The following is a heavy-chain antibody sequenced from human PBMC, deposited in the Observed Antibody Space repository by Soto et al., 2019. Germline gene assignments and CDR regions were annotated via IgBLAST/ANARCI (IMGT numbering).Heavy chain of an antibody. D-gene: IGHD5-12*01. V-gene: IGHV4-31*03. CDR1: GGSLSSGGDS. Sequence: LSXTCTVSGGSLSSGGDSWSWIREHPGKVLEWIGYIYYRGSTYYNPSLKSRVTISVDTSKNQFSLKLSSVTAADTAVYYCASGGYDHYYYYYGMDVWGQGTTVTVSS. CDR2: IYYRGST. CDR3: ASGGYDHYYYYYGMDV. J-gene: IGHJ6*02.